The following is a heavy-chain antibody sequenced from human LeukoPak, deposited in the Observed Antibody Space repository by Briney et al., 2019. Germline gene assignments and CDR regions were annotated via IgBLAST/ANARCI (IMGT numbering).Heavy chain of an antibody. Sequence: SVKVSCKASGGTFSSSAISWVRQAPGQGLEWMGGILPIFGTANYAQRFQGRVTITADESASTAYMELSSLRSEDTAVYYCARGVVGATTGAYSFDYWGQGTLVTVSS. V-gene: IGHV1-69*01. CDR3: ARGVVGATTGAYSFDY. CDR2: ILPIFGTA. J-gene: IGHJ4*02. CDR1: GGTFSSSA. D-gene: IGHD1-26*01.